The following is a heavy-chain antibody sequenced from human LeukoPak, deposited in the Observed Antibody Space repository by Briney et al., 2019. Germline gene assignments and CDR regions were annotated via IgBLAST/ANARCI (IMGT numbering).Heavy chain of an antibody. V-gene: IGHV4-34*01. CDR2: INQSGYT. D-gene: IGHD6-19*01. CDR3: TRAVAAHPD. Sequence: PSETLSHTCAVSGVALINYYWSSVRQSPTKGLEWIGEINQSGYTNYNPSVKSRVTISIDTPKNQFALMVTSVTAADTGVYSCTRAVAAHPDWGQGTLVTVAS. J-gene: IGHJ4*02. CDR1: GVALINYY.